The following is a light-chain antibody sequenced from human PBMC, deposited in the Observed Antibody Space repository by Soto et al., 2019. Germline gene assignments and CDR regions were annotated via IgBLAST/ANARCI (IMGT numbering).Light chain of an antibody. CDR3: QQCNDWPYT. CDR1: QSVSTN. CDR2: GAS. V-gene: IGKV3-15*01. Sequence: EIVMTQSPATLSVSPGERATLSCRASQSVSTNLAWYQQKPGQAPRLLIYGASTRATGVPARFSGSGSGTEFTLTVNSLQSEDFAVYYCQQCNDWPYTFGQGSKVEI. J-gene: IGKJ2*01.